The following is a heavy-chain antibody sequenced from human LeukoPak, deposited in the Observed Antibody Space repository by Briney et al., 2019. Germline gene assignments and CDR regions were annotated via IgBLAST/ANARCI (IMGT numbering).Heavy chain of an antibody. Sequence: GESLKISCAASGFTFSSYSMNWVRQAPGKGLEWVSYISSSSSTIYYADSVKGRFTISRDNAKNSLYLQMNSLRAEDTAVYYCARDRDVDTAMPWGKGTTVTVSS. CDR3: ARDRDVDTAMP. J-gene: IGHJ6*04. CDR1: GFTFSSYS. CDR2: ISSSSSTI. D-gene: IGHD5-18*01. V-gene: IGHV3-48*01.